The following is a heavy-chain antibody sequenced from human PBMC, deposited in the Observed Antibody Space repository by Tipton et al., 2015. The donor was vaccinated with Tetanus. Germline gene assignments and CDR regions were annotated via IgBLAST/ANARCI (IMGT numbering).Heavy chain of an antibody. CDR1: GGSVSSGNYY. J-gene: IGHJ4*02. V-gene: IGHV4-61*01. CDR2: IYYSGGT. D-gene: IGHD2-8*01. CDR3: ANADNSMLSGLDY. Sequence: TLSLTCTVSGGSVSSGNYYWSWIRQPPGKELEWIGYIYYSGGTNYNPSLKSRVTISVDTSKNQFSLRLNSVSAADTAVYYCANADNSMLSGLDYWGQGALVTVSS.